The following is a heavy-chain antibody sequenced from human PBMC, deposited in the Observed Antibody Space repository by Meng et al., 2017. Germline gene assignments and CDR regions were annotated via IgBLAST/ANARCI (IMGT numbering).Heavy chain of an antibody. D-gene: IGHD3-10*01. V-gene: IGHV3-21*01. CDR3: ARDRNLWFGELLPIYYYGMDV. J-gene: IGHJ6*02. CDR2: ISSSSSYI. Sequence: GGSLRLSCAASGFTFSSYSMNWVRQAPGKGLEWVSSISSSSSYIYYADSVKGRFTIFRDNAKNSLYLQMNSLRAEDTAVYYCARDRNLWFGELLPIYYYGMDVWGQGTTVTVSS. CDR1: GFTFSSYS.